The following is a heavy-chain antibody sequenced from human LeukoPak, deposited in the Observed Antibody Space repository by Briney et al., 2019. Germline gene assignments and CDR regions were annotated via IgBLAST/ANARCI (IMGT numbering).Heavy chain of an antibody. D-gene: IGHD1-1*01. CDR1: GGSISSYY. CDR2: NHTSGTT. V-gene: IGHV4-4*07. CDR3: ARNVGNNWFDT. J-gene: IGHJ5*02. Sequence: ETLSLTCTVSGGSISSYYWSWVRQPAGKGVEGIGRNHTSGTTKYNPSLTSRVAMSVDTSKNQFSLKLTSVTAADTAVYFCARNVGNNWFDTWGQGTLVTVSS.